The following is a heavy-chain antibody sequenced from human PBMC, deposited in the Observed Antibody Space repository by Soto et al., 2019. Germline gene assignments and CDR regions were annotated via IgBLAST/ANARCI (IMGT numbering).Heavy chain of an antibody. CDR1: GGSISSRNYY. Sequence: QLQLQESGPGLVKPSETLSLTCSVSGGSISSRNYYWGWIRQPPGKGLEWIGSIYYSGSTYYNPSLKSRVTISVDTSKNQFSLKLSSVTAADTAVYYCATQWLAQSAGHYAMDVWGQGTTVTVSS. CDR2: IYYSGST. CDR3: ATQWLAQSAGHYAMDV. V-gene: IGHV4-39*01. D-gene: IGHD6-19*01. J-gene: IGHJ6*02.